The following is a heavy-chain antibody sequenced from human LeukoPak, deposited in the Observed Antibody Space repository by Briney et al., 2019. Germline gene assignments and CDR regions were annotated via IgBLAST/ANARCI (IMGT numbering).Heavy chain of an antibody. V-gene: IGHV3-74*01. D-gene: IGHD5-24*01. Sequence: PGGSLRLSCAGSGFTFSSNWMHWVRHVPGKGLVRVSRINSDGSNTNYADSVKGRFTISRDNAKNTLYLQMNSLGADDTAVYYCASRDYWGQGTLVTVSS. CDR2: INSDGSNT. CDR1: GFTFSSNW. J-gene: IGHJ4*02. CDR3: ASRDY.